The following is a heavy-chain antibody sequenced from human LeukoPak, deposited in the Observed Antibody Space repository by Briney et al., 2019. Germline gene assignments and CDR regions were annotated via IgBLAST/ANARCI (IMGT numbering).Heavy chain of an antibody. V-gene: IGHV4-4*09. D-gene: IGHD3-3*01. CDR3: ARHTAYYDFWSGWDNWFDP. CDR1: GGSISSYY. Sequence: PSETLSLTCTVSGGSISSYYWSWIRQPPGKGLEWIGYIYTSGSTNYNPSLKSRVTISVDTSKNQFSLKPSSVTAADTAVYYCARHTAYYDFWSGWDNWFDPWGQGTLVTVSS. CDR2: IYTSGST. J-gene: IGHJ5*02.